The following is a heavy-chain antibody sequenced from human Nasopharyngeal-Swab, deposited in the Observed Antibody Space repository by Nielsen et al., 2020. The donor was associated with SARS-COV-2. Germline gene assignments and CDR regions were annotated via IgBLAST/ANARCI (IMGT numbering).Heavy chain of an antibody. J-gene: IGHJ5*02. Sequence: ASVKVSCKASGYTFTTYAIHWVRQAPGQRLEWMGWINAGNGNTKYSQKLQGRVTITRDTSASTAYMELSSLRSEDTAVYYCARDSSSGLRYFDWLSPGYNWFDPWGQGTLVTVSP. CDR2: INAGNGNT. D-gene: IGHD3-9*01. CDR3: ARDSSSGLRYFDWLSPGYNWFDP. V-gene: IGHV1-3*01. CDR1: GYTFTTYA.